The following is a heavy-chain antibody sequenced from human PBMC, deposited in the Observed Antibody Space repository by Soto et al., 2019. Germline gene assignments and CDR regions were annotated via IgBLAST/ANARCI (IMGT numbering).Heavy chain of an antibody. D-gene: IGHD6-6*01. V-gene: IGHV4-39*01. Sequence: QLQLQESGPGLVKPSETLSLTCTVSGGSISGSPSYWGWIRQPPGKGLEWIGSVYYIGNTHYSPSLKTRVTISVDTSKNQFSLKLTSVTAADTALYYCAGQIYSSSGYYFDYWGQGTLVTVSS. J-gene: IGHJ4*02. CDR2: VYYIGNT. CDR3: AGQIYSSSGYYFDY. CDR1: GGSISGSPSY.